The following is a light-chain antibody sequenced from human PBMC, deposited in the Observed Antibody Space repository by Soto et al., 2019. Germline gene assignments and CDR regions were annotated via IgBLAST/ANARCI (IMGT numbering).Light chain of an antibody. CDR3: SSYSSTSAYVV. CDR1: SSDIGTYDY. V-gene: IGLV2-14*01. CDR2: EVT. J-gene: IGLJ2*01. Sequence: QSALTQPASVSGSPGQSITISCTGTSSDIGTYDYVSWYQQYPGKAPKLMIYEVTNRPSGISNRFSGSKSGNTASLTISGLQAEDEADYYCSSYSSTSAYVVFGGGIKLTVL.